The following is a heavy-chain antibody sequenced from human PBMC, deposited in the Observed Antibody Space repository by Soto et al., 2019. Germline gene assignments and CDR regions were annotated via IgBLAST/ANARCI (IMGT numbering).Heavy chain of an antibody. J-gene: IGHJ3*02. CDR3: ASGSLYYDILTGYSFDAFDI. Sequence: QVQLVQSGAEVKKPGASVKVSCKASGYTFTSYAMHWVRQAPGQRLEWMGWINAGNGNTKYSQKFQGRVTITRDTSASTAYMELSSLRSEETAVYYCASGSLYYDILTGYSFDAFDIWGQGTMVTVSS. V-gene: IGHV1-3*01. CDR1: GYTFTSYA. CDR2: INAGNGNT. D-gene: IGHD3-9*01.